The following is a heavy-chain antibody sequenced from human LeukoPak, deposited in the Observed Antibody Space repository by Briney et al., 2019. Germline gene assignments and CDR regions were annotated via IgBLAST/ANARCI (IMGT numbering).Heavy chain of an antibody. CDR1: GFTFSSYS. V-gene: IGHV3-48*01. CDR2: ISSSCSTI. CDR3: ARDPSNYYDFWSGYHLDAFDI. J-gene: IGHJ3*02. D-gene: IGHD3-3*01. Sequence: GGSLRLSRAASGFTFSSYSMNWVRQAPGKGLEWVSYISSSCSTIYYADSVKGRFTISRDNAKNSLYLQMNSLRAEDTAVYYCARDPSNYYDFWSGYHLDAFDIWGQGTMVTVSS.